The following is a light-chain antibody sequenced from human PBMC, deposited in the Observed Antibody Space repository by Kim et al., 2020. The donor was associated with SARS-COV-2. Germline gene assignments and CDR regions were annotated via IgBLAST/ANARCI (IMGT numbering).Light chain of an antibody. Sequence: EIVMTQSPATLSVSPGERVTLSCRASQSVSINLAWYQQNPGQAPRLLIHGASIRATGIPVRFSGSGSGTEFTLTISSLQSEDFAVYFCLQSYNWPWTFGQGTKVDIK. CDR3: LQSYNWPWT. J-gene: IGKJ1*01. CDR2: GAS. V-gene: IGKV3-15*01. CDR1: QSVSIN.